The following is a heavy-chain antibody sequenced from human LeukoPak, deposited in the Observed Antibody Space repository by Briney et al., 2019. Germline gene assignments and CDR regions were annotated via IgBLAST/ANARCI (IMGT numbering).Heavy chain of an antibody. CDR1: SFTFCSYG. J-gene: IGHJ4*02. CDR3: ASVYCSGGSCYNLPYLDY. D-gene: IGHD2-15*01. V-gene: IGHV3-30*02. CDR2: IRYDGSNK. Sequence: QTGGSLRLSCAASSFTFCSYGKHWVRQAPGKGLEWVAFIRYDGSNKYYADSVKGRFTISRDNSKNTLYLQMNSLRAEDTAVYYCASVYCSGGSCYNLPYLDYWGQGTLVTVSS.